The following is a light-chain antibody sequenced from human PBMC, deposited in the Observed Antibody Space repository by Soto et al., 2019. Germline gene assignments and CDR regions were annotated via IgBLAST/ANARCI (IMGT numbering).Light chain of an antibody. Sequence: DIQMTQSPSSVSASVGDRVTITCRASQDVSTWLAWYQHKPGKAPNLLIHDTSILQSGVPSRFSGSGSGTEFTITISSLQPEDFATYYCQQAHSFPLTFGGGTKVDIK. CDR2: DTS. CDR3: QQAHSFPLT. J-gene: IGKJ4*01. V-gene: IGKV1-12*01. CDR1: QDVSTW.